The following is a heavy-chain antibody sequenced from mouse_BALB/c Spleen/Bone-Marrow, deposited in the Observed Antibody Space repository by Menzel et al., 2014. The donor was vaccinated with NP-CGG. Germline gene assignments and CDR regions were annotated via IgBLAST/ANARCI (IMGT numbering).Heavy chain of an antibody. D-gene: IGHD2-2*01. CDR2: ISSGSRTI. V-gene: IGHV5-17*02. CDR1: GFTFSSFG. CDR3: ARNYGFWFGY. Sequence: EVKVVESGGGLVQPGGSRKLPCAASGFTFSSFGMHWVRQAPEKGLEWVAYISSGSRTIYYADTVKGRFTISRDNPKNTLFLQMTSLRSEDTAMYYCARNYGFWFGYWGQGTLVTVSA. J-gene: IGHJ3*01.